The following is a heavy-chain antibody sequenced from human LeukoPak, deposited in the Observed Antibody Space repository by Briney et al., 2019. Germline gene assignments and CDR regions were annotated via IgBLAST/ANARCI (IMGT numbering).Heavy chain of an antibody. V-gene: IGHV4-30-2*01. CDR3: ARPKSSGGSSGDAFDI. CDR1: GGSISSGGYY. CDR2: IYHSGST. J-gene: IGHJ3*02. D-gene: IGHD2-15*01. Sequence: PSQTLSLTCTVSGGSISSGGYYWSWIRQPPGKGLEWIGYIYHSGSTYYNPSLKSRVTISVDRSKNQFSLKLSSVTAADTAVYYCARPKSSGGSSGDAFDIWGQGTMVTVSS.